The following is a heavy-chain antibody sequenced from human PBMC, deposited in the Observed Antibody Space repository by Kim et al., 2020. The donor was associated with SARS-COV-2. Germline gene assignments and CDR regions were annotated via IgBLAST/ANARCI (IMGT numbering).Heavy chain of an antibody. Sequence: GGSLRLSCAASGFTVSSNYMSWVRQAPGKGLEWVSVIYSGGITYYADSVKGRFTISRDNSKNTLYLQMNSLRAEDTAVYYCAKAPDIAAGRGSFDYWGQGTLVTVSS. CDR2: IYSGGIT. J-gene: IGHJ4*02. D-gene: IGHD6-13*01. CDR3: AKAPDIAAGRGSFDY. CDR1: GFTVSSNY. V-gene: IGHV3-53*01.